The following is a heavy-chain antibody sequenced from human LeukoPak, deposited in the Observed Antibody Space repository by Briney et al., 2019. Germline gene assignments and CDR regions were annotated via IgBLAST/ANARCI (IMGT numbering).Heavy chain of an antibody. CDR1: GFTFSTYS. CDR2: ISTSYSTI. Sequence: GGSLRLSCAASGFTFSTYSMRWVRQAPGKGLEWVSFISTSYSTIYADSVKGRFTISRDNAKNLVYLQMNSLRAEDTAVYYCARSHYYLDSWGQGTLVTVSS. J-gene: IGHJ4*02. CDR3: ARSHYYLDS. V-gene: IGHV3-48*01.